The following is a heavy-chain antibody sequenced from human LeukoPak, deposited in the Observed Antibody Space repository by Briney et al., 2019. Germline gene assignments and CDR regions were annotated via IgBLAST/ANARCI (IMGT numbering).Heavy chain of an antibody. V-gene: IGHV3-30-3*01. J-gene: IGHJ4*02. CDR1: GCTFSTYT. CDR3: AREQGITIFGVPPVHFDC. D-gene: IGHD3-3*01. Sequence: GGSLRLSCAASGCTFSTYTMHWVRQAPGKGLEWVSVISYDGSRKYSADSVKGRFTISRDNSKNTLYMQMNSLRAEDTAVYYCAREQGITIFGVPPVHFDCWGQGTLVTVSS. CDR2: ISYDGSRK.